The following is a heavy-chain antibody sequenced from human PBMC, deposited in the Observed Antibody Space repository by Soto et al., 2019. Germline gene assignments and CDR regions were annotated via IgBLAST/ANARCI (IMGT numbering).Heavy chain of an antibody. D-gene: IGHD2-21*01. Sequence: EVQLVESGGGLVQPGRSLRLSCAASGFTFDDYAMHWVRQAPGKGLEWVSGISWNSGTIGYADSVKGRFTISRDNAKNSLYLQMNRLRAEDTALYYCSKGEFRQNFWYFDLWGRGTLVTVSS. J-gene: IGHJ2*01. CDR2: ISWNSGTI. CDR1: GFTFDDYA. CDR3: SKGEFRQNFWYFDL. V-gene: IGHV3-9*01.